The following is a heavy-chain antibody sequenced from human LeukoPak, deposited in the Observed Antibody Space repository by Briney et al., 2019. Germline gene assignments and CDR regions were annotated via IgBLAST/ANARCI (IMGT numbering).Heavy chain of an antibody. CDR2: INPDSGGT. J-gene: IGHJ5*02. CDR1: GYTFTGYY. CDR3: AREPIVLVPAAIFNWFDP. Sequence: ASVKVSCKASGYTFTGYYIHWVRQAPGQGPEWMGWINPDSGGTNYAQKFQGRVTMSRDTSISTAYMEVCRLRSDDTAVYYCAREPIVLVPAAIFNWFDPWGQGTLVTVSS. D-gene: IGHD2-2*02. V-gene: IGHV1-2*02.